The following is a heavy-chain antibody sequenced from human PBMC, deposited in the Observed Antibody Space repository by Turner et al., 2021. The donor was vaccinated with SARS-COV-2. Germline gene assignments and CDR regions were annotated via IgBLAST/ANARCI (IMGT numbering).Heavy chain of an antibody. Sequence: VQLVESGGGLVQPGGALRLSCAASGFTLSTYSMSWVHHAPGKGPEWVSYISGTTTTIYYADSVKGRFTIFSDNAKNSLYLQMNNLSAEETAMYYCSREHYDFWSGYFYWGQGTLVTVSS. CDR3: SREHYDFWSGYFY. V-gene: IGHV3-48*01. CDR2: ISGTTTTI. CDR1: GFTLSTYS. J-gene: IGHJ4*02. D-gene: IGHD3-3*01.